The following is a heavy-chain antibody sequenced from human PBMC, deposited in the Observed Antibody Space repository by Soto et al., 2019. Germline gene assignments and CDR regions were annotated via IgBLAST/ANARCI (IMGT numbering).Heavy chain of an antibody. CDR2: IKEHGGQA. J-gene: IGHJ4*02. CDR1: GFTFNTYW. V-gene: IGHV3-7*03. Sequence: EVQLVESGGGLVQPGGSLRLSCAASGFTFNTYWMSWVRQAPGKGLEWVAHIKEHGGQAFYVDSVKGRFTIFRDNAKNSPYLQMNSLRAEDTAVYYCTRGLSMDMADIMGCYFDFWGQGSLVTVSS. D-gene: IGHD6-19*01. CDR3: TRGLSMDMADIMGCYFDF.